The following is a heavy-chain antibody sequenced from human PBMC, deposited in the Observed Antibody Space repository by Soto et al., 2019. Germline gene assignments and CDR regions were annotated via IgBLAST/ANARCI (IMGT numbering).Heavy chain of an antibody. J-gene: IGHJ4*02. CDR3: ACGNGGYIGYDSYYFDY. Sequence: ASVKVSCKASRYTFTSYGISWVRQAPRQGLEWMGWISAYNGNTNYAQKLQGRVTMTTDTSTSTAYMELRSLRSDDTAVYYCACGNGGYIGYDSYYFDYWGQGTLVTVSS. CDR2: ISAYNGNT. V-gene: IGHV1-18*01. D-gene: IGHD5-12*01. CDR1: RYTFTSYG.